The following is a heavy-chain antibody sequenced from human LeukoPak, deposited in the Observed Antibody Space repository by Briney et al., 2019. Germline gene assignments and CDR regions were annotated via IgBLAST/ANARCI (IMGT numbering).Heavy chain of an antibody. Sequence: SVKVSCKASGFTFTSSAMQWVRQARGQRLEWIGWIVVGSGNTNYAQKFQERVTITRDMSTSTAYMELSSLRSEDTAVYYCAAGRLRYFDWFSAFDIWGQGTMVTVSS. V-gene: IGHV1-58*02. CDR3: AAGRLRYFDWFSAFDI. CDR1: GFTFTSSA. CDR2: IVVGSGNT. D-gene: IGHD3-9*01. J-gene: IGHJ3*02.